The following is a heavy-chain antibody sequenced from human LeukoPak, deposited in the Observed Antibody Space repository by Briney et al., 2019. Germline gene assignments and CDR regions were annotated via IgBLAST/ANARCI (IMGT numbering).Heavy chain of an antibody. CDR1: GFSFSTCG. CDR3: ATGGGFYYDH. D-gene: IGHD3-22*01. Sequence: HPGTSLRLSCAASGFSFSTCGMHWVRQAPGKGLEWVAVAYGDGSDQYYADSVKGRFTIFKDISRNTLSVQMNSLRAEDTAVYYCATGGGFYYDHWGQGTLVTVAS. V-gene: IGHV3-33*01. CDR2: AYGDGSDQ. J-gene: IGHJ4*02.